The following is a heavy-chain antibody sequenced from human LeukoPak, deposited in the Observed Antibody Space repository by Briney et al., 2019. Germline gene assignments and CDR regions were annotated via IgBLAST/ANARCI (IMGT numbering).Heavy chain of an antibody. J-gene: IGHJ4*02. D-gene: IGHD5-18*01. V-gene: IGHV1-69*13. CDR1: GGTFSSYA. CDR2: IIPIFGTA. CDR3: AREDIRGYSYGAHWGDY. Sequence: SVKVSCKASGGTFSSYAISWVRQAPGQGLEWMGGIIPIFGTANYAQKFQGRVTITADESTSTAYMELSSLRSEDTAVYYCAREDIRGYSYGAHWGDYWGQGTLVAVSS.